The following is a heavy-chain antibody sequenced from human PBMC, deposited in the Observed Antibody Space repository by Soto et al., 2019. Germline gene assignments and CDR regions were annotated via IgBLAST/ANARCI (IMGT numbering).Heavy chain of an antibody. CDR2: ISGSGGST. Sequence: PGGSLRLSCAASGFTFSSYAMSWVRQAPGKGLEWVSAISGSGGSTYYADSVKGRFTISRDNSKNTLYLQMNSLRAEDTAVYYCAKDDYVLRFLEWLPGHNWFDPWGQGTLVTVSS. CDR1: GFTFSSYA. CDR3: AKDDYVLRFLEWLPGHNWFDP. D-gene: IGHD3-3*01. J-gene: IGHJ5*02. V-gene: IGHV3-23*01.